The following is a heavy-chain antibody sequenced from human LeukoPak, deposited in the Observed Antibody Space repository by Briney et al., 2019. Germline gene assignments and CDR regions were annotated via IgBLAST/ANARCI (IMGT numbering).Heavy chain of an antibody. CDR1: GFSISSGYY. Sequence: LETLSLTCTVSGFSISSGYYWGWIRPPPGKGLEWIGSIYHSGSTYYNPSLKSRVTISVDTSKNQFSLKLSSVTAADTAVYYCADSGYYRPGYFQHWGQGTLVTVSS. D-gene: IGHD3-22*01. CDR3: ADSGYYRPGYFQH. J-gene: IGHJ1*01. V-gene: IGHV4-38-2*02. CDR2: IYHSGST.